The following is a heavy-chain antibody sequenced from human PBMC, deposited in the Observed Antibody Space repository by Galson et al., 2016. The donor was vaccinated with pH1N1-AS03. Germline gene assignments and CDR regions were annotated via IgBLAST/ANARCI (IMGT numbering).Heavy chain of an antibody. J-gene: IGHJ4*02. Sequence: SLRLSCAASGFTFKNYAMSWVRQAPGKGLEWVSVISGIGTSTYYAASVKGRFSISRDNARNTVSLQMDGLRAEDTALYYCAKEGDEGAFDCWGQGTLVTVSP. CDR2: ISGIGTST. CDR1: GFTFKNYA. CDR3: AKEGDEGAFDC. V-gene: IGHV3-23*01.